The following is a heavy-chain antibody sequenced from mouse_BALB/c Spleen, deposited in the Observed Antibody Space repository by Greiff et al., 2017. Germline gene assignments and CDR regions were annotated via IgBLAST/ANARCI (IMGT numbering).Heavy chain of an antibody. CDR3: ARHGVITTYYFDY. CDR1: GFAFSSYD. Sequence: EVKVVESGGGLVKPGGSLKLSCAASGFAFSSYDMSWVRQTPEKRLEWVAYISSGGGSTYYPDTVKGRFTISRDNAKNTLYLQMSSLKSEDTAMYYCARHGVITTYYFDYWGQGTTLTVSS. D-gene: IGHD1-2*01. J-gene: IGHJ2*01. V-gene: IGHV5-12-1*01. CDR2: ISSGGGST.